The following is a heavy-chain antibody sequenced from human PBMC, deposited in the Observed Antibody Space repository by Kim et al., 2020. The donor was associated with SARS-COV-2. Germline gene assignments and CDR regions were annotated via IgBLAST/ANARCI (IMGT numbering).Heavy chain of an antibody. CDR2: T. J-gene: IGHJ4*02. D-gene: IGHD6-6*01. CDR3: ATGDIAARFDY. V-gene: IGHV1-46*01. Sequence: TNYAQKFQGRVTMTRDTSTSTVYMELSSLRSEDTAVYYCATGDIAARFDYWGQGTLVTVSS.